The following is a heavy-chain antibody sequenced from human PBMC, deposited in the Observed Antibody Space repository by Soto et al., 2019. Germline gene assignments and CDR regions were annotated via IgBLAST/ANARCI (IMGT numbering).Heavy chain of an antibody. D-gene: IGHD3-10*01. CDR1: GFTFDDYA. J-gene: IGHJ4*02. CDR3: AKTVSGSLAADWNYFDY. CDR2: ISWNSGSI. V-gene: IGHV3-9*01. Sequence: GGSLRLSCAASGFTFDDYAMHWVRQAPGKGLEWVSGISWNSGSIGYADSVKGRFTISRDNAKNSLYLQMNSLRAEDTALYYCAKTVSGSLAADWNYFDYWGQGTLVTVSS.